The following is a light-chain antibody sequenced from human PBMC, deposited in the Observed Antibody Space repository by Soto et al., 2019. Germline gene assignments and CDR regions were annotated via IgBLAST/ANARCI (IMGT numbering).Light chain of an antibody. CDR3: CSYVGRNTYV. Sequence: QSALTQPRSASGSPGQSITISCTGTSSDVGGYNYVSWYQQHPATAPKLIIFDVSKRPSGVPNRFSGSKSGNTASLTISGLRAEDEADYYCCSYVGRNTYVFGTGTKVTVL. J-gene: IGLJ1*01. V-gene: IGLV2-11*01. CDR2: DVS. CDR1: SSDVGGYNY.